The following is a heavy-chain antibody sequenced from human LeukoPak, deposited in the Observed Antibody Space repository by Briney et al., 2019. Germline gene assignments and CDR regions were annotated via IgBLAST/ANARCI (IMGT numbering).Heavy chain of an antibody. D-gene: IGHD4-11*01. V-gene: IGHV1-8*01. J-gene: IGHJ6*03. CDR2: MNPNSGNT. CDR1: GYTFTSYD. CDR3: ARGDGLTTLYYYYYMDV. Sequence: ASVKVSCKASGYTFTSYDINWVRQAPGQGLEWMGWMNPNSGNTGYAQKFQGRVTMTRNTSISTAYMELSSLRSEDTAVYYCARGDGLTTLYYYYYMDVWGKGTTVTVSS.